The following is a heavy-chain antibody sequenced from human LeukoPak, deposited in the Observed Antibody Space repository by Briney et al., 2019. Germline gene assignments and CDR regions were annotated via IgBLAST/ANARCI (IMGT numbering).Heavy chain of an antibody. D-gene: IGHD6-13*01. CDR1: GYTFTSYG. Sequence: GASVKVSCKASGYTFTSYGISWVRQAPGQGLEWMGWISAYNGNTNYAQKLQGRVTMTTDTSTSTAYMELRSLRSDDTAVDYCARDSPYSSSWHWFDPWGQGTLVTVSS. CDR3: ARDSPYSSSWHWFDP. CDR2: ISAYNGNT. V-gene: IGHV1-18*01. J-gene: IGHJ5*02.